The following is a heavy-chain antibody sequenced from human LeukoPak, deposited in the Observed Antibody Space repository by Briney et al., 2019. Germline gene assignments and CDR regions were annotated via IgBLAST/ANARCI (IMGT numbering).Heavy chain of an antibody. CDR2: IYYSGST. Sequence: PSETLSLTCTVSGGSISSYYWSWIRQPPGKGLEWIGYIYYSGSTNYNPSLKSRVTISVDMSKNQFSLKLSSVTAADTAVYYCAREASGSYSTWGAFDIWGQGTMVTVSS. D-gene: IGHD1-26*01. J-gene: IGHJ3*02. V-gene: IGHV4-59*01. CDR3: AREASGSYSTWGAFDI. CDR1: GGSISSYY.